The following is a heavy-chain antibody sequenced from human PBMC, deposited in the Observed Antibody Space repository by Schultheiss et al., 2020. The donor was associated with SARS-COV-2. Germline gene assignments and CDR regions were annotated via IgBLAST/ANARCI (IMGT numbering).Heavy chain of an antibody. J-gene: IGHJ6*02. CDR1: GFTFNYYN. D-gene: IGHD5-12*01. Sequence: GESLKISCAASGFTFNYYNMNWVRQAPGKGLEWVAVISYDGSNKYYADSVKGRFTISRDNSKNTLYLQMNSLRAEDTAVYYCAKDIVATYYYGMDVWGQGTTVTVSS. CDR2: ISYDGSNK. CDR3: AKDIVATYYYGMDV. V-gene: IGHV3-30*18.